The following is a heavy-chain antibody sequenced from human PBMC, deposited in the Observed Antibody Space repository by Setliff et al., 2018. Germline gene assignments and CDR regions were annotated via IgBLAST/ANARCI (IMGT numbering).Heavy chain of an antibody. V-gene: IGHV1-2*02. D-gene: IGHD6-6*01. CDR2: INPNSGGT. J-gene: IGHJ4*02. CDR3: ARVETSSSDFDN. Sequence: ASVKVSCKASGYTFTGYYMHWVRQAPGRGLEWMGWINPNSGGTHSAPNFQGRVTMTGDTSITTAYMELSRLTSDDTAVYYCARVETSSSDFDNWGQGTLVTVSS. CDR1: GYTFTGYY.